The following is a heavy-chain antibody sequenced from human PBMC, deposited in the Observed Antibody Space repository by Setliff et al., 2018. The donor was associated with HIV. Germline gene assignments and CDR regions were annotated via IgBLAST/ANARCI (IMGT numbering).Heavy chain of an antibody. CDR2: INPNSGGT. J-gene: IGHJ4*02. CDR1: GYTLAGYF. Sequence: VKVSCKASGYTLAGYFMHWVRQAPGQGLEWMGWINPNSGGTNYAQKFQGRVTITADTSTDTAYMELSSLRSEDTAVYYCATELFIVVAGHTPTFDYWGQGTLVTVSS. D-gene: IGHD6-19*01. V-gene: IGHV1-2*02. CDR3: ATELFIVVAGHTPTFDY.